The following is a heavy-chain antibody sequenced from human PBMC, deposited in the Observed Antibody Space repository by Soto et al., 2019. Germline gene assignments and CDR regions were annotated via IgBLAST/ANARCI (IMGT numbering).Heavy chain of an antibody. Sequence: ASVKVSCKASGYTFTSYAMHWVRQAPGQRLEWMGWINAGNGNTKYSQKFQGRVTITRDTSASTAYMELSSLRSEDTAVYYCAREGYCSGGSCYFLPGIDYWGQGTLVTVSS. CDR3: AREGYCSGGSCYFLPGIDY. D-gene: IGHD2-15*01. J-gene: IGHJ4*02. CDR1: GYTFTSYA. CDR2: INAGNGNT. V-gene: IGHV1-3*01.